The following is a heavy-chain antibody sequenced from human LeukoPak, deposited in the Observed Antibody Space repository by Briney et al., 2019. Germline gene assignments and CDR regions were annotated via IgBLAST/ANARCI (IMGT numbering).Heavy chain of an antibody. CDR1: GYTFTNYW. J-gene: IGHJ4*02. CDR2: IYPGDSDT. CDR3: ARLVDSSSWPDI. Sequence: GASLKISCQSSGYTFTNYWIGWVRQMPGKGLEWMGIIYPGDSDTRYSPSFQGQVTISADKSIGTAFLQWSSLKASDTAMYYCARLVDSSSWPDIWGQGTLVTVSS. V-gene: IGHV5-51*01. D-gene: IGHD6-13*01.